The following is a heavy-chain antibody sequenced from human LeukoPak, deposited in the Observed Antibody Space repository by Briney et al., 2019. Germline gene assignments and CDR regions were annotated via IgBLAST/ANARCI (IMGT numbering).Heavy chain of an antibody. CDR2: IYYSGST. V-gene: IGHV4-31*03. J-gene: IGHJ6*02. D-gene: IGHD3-22*01. Sequence: PSETLSLTCTVSGGSISSGGYYWSWIRQHPGKGLEWIGYIYYSGSTYYNPSLKSRVTISVDTSKNQFSLKLSSVTAADTAVYYCARASGYYDSSGYYSPTSNYYYGMDVWGQGTTVTVSS. CDR3: ARASGYYDSSGYYSPTSNYYYGMDV. CDR1: GGSISSGGYY.